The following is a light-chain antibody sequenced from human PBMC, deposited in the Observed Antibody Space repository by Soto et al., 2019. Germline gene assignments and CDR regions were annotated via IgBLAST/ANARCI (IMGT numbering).Light chain of an antibody. CDR1: SGHSNYA. Sequence: QLVLTQSPSASASLGASVKLTCTLSSGHSNYAIAWHQRQPEKGPRFLMKVNSGGSHIKGDGIPDRFSGSSSGAGRYLFISSLQSEDEADYYCQTWGTGSAIVVFGGGTQLTVL. CDR3: QTWGTGSAIVV. V-gene: IGLV4-69*01. CDR2: VNSGGSH. J-gene: IGLJ7*01.